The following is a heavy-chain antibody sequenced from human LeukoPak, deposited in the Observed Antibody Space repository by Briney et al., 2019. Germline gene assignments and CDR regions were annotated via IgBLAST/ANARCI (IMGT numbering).Heavy chain of an antibody. J-gene: IGHJ4*02. CDR3: AREVVSSELGYCSSTSCPVGYFDY. Sequence: GASVKVSCKASGYTFTGYYMHWVRQAPGQGLEWMGIINPSGGSTSYAQKFQGRVTMTRDTSTSTVYMELSSLRSEDTAVYYCAREVVSSELGYCSSTSCPVGYFDYWGQGTLVTVSS. D-gene: IGHD2-2*01. CDR1: GYTFTGYY. V-gene: IGHV1-46*01. CDR2: INPSGGST.